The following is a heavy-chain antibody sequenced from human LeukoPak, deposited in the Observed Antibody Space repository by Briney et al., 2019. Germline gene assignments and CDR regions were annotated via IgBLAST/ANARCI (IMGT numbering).Heavy chain of an antibody. V-gene: IGHV3-11*04. CDR2: ISSSGSTI. Sequence: GGSLRLSCAASGFTVSSNYMNWVRQAPGKGLEWVSYISSSGSTIYYADSVKGRFTISRDNAKNSLYLQMNSLRAEDTAVYYCARGWTAADYFDYWGQGTLVTVSS. CDR1: GFTVSSNY. J-gene: IGHJ4*02. D-gene: IGHD6-13*01. CDR3: ARGWTAADYFDY.